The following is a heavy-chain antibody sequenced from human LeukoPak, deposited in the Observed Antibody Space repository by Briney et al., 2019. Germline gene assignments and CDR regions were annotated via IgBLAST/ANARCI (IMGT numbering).Heavy chain of an antibody. J-gene: IGHJ3*02. D-gene: IGHD2-15*01. CDR3: ARDPGWSSFDI. V-gene: IGHV3-7*01. Sequence: PGGSLRLSCVASGFSFTCYWMSCVRQAPGKGVEFVANINQDAGTTNYVDSVKGRFTISRDNAENSLYLQMSSLRAEDTALYYCARDPGWSSFDIWGQGIMVTVSS. CDR2: INQDAGTT. CDR1: GFSFTCYW.